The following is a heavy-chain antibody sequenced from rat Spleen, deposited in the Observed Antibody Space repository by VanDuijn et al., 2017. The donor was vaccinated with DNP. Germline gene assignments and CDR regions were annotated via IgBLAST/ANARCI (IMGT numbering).Heavy chain of an antibody. CDR2: ISYDGSST. CDR1: GFTFSDNN. V-gene: IGHV5-7*01. D-gene: IGHD1-10*01. Sequence: EVQLVESGGGLVQPGRSLKLSCAASGFTFSDNNMAWVRQAPKKGLEWVATISYDGSSTYYRDSVKGRFTISRDNAKSTLCLKMDSRRCEDRVTYYCARRIYNNYWYFDFWCPGTMVTVSS. CDR3: ARRIYNNYWYFDF. J-gene: IGHJ1*01.